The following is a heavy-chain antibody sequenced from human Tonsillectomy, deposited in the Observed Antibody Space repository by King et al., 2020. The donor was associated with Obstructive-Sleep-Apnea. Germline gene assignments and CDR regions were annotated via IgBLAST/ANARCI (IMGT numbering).Heavy chain of an antibody. J-gene: IGHJ2*01. CDR2: SSRDSSTI. CDR1: GFTFRTQS. CDR3: ARLEDDYGDYVNWYFDL. D-gene: IGHD4-17*01. Sequence: VQLVESGGGLVQPGGSLRLSCVASGFTFRTQSMTWVRQAPGKGPGWVSYSSRDSSTIYYADSVNVRFTISRDNAKNSLYLQMSSLRAADTALYYCARLEDDYGDYVNWYFDLWGRGTLVTVSS. V-gene: IGHV3-48*01.